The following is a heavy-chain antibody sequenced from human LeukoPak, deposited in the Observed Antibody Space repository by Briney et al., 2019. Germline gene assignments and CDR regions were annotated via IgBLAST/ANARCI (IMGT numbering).Heavy chain of an antibody. CDR2: ISGSGGST. J-gene: IGHJ4*02. Sequence: PGGSLRLSCAASGFTFSSYAMSWVRQAPGKGLEWVSTISGSGGSTYYADSVMGRFTISRDNSKNTLYLRMNSLRAEDTALYYCAKVPYYYYDSSGPYYFDYWGQGTLVTVSS. CDR1: GFTFSSYA. V-gene: IGHV3-23*01. D-gene: IGHD3-22*01. CDR3: AKVPYYYYDSSGPYYFDY.